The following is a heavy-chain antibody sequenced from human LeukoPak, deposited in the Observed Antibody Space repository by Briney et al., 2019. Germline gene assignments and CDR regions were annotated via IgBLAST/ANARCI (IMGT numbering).Heavy chain of an antibody. J-gene: IGHJ4*02. V-gene: IGHV4-4*07. D-gene: IGHD1-26*01. CDR2: IYTSGST. Sequence: SETLSLTCTVSGGSISSYYWSWIRQPAGKGLEWIGRIYTSGSTNYNASLKGRVSMSVDTSKNQFSLKLSSVTAADTAVFYCARENSGSYREFDYWGQGTLVTVSS. CDR3: ARENSGSYREFDY. CDR1: GGSISSYY.